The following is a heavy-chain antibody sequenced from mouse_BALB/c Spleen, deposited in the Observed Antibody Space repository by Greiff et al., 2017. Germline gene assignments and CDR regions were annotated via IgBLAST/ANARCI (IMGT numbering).Heavy chain of an antibody. Sequence: EVKLVESGGGLVKPGGSLKLSCAASGFTFSSYAMSWVRQSPEKRLEWVAEISSGGSYTYYPDTVTGRFTISRDNAKNTLYLEMSSLRSEDTAMYYCARELSGRGFAYWGQGTLATVS. V-gene: IGHV5-9-4*01. J-gene: IGHJ3*01. CDR2: ISSGGSYT. CDR3: ARELSGRGFAY. CDR1: GFTFSSYA. D-gene: IGHD3-1*01.